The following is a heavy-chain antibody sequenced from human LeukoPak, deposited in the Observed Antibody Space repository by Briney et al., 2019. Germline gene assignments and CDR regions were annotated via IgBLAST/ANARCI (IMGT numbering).Heavy chain of an antibody. CDR3: SRGSTTSAWFLDL. CDR1: GGSISTYY. Sequence: SETLSFTCTVSGGSISTYYWSWIRQPPGKGLEWIGHIYYSGSTNYNPSLKSRVTISVDTSKKQISLKLSSVTAADTAVYYCSRGSTTSAWFLDLWGRGTLVTVSS. J-gene: IGHJ2*01. V-gene: IGHV4-59*01. CDR2: IYYSGST. D-gene: IGHD1-26*01.